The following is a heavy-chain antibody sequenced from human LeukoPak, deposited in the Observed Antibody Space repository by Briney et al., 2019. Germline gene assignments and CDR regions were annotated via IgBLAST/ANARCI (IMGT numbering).Heavy chain of an antibody. CDR3: ASSADIVATKGGDWFDP. CDR1: GGTFSSYA. J-gene: IGHJ5*02. V-gene: IGHV1-69*06. D-gene: IGHD5-12*01. Sequence: SVKVSCKASGGTFSSYAISWVRQAPGQGLEWMGGIIPIFGTANYALKFQGRVTITADKSTSTAYMELSSLRSEDTAVYYCASSADIVATKGGDWFDPWGQGTLVTVSS. CDR2: IIPIFGTA.